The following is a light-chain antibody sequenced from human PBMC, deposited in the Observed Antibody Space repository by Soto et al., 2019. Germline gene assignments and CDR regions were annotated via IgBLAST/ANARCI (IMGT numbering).Light chain of an antibody. V-gene: IGLV2-14*01. CDR2: EIN. Sequence: QYELTQPASVSGSPGQSITISCTGVSSDVGGYKYVSWYQQHPGKAPKVMIYEINKRPSGVSDRFSGSKSGKTASLTISGLQVEDEADYYCSSYTSSNKVFGGGTKVTVL. CDR1: SSDVGGYKY. J-gene: IGLJ2*01. CDR3: SSYTSSNKV.